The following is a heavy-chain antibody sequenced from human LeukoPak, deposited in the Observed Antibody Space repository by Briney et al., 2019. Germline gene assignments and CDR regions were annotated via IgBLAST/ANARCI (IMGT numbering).Heavy chain of an antibody. V-gene: IGHV3-7*01. J-gene: IGHJ4*02. CDR3: APHCSSASCPDY. Sequence: GGSLRLSCAASGFTFNIYWMSWVRQTPGKGLEWVANINQDGSEKYYVDSVKGRFTISRDNARNSLYLQMNSLRTEDTSVYYCAPHCSSASCPDYWGQGTLVAVSS. CDR2: INQDGSEK. D-gene: IGHD2-2*01. CDR1: GFTFNIYW.